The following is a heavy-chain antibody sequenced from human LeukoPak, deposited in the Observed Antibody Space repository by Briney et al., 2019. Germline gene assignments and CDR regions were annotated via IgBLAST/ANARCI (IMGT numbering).Heavy chain of an antibody. CDR3: ARVPPPRSSTSCYFDY. D-gene: IGHD2-2*01. Sequence: GGSLRLSCAASGFTFSSYAMSWVRQAPGKGLEWVSAISGSGGSTYYADSVKGRFTISGDNAKNSLYLQMNSMRAEDTAVYYCARVPPPRSSTSCYFDYWGQGTLVTVSS. J-gene: IGHJ4*02. V-gene: IGHV3-23*01. CDR2: ISGSGGST. CDR1: GFTFSSYA.